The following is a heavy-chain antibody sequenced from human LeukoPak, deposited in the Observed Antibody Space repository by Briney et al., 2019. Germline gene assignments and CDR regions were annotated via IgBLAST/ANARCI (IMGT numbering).Heavy chain of an antibody. CDR2: MYNSGSA. Sequence: SETLSLTCTVSGGSISSYYWSWIRQPPGKGLEWIGYMYNSGSASYNPSLKSRVTISVDTSKNQFFLKMNPVTAADTAVYYCATTEPHDSSGYLVYRGQGTLVAVSS. D-gene: IGHD3-22*01. CDR3: ATTEPHDSSGYLVY. CDR1: GGSISSYY. V-gene: IGHV4-59*01. J-gene: IGHJ4*02.